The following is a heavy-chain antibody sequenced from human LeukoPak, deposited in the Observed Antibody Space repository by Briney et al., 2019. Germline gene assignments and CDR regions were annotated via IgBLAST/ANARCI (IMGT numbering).Heavy chain of an antibody. V-gene: IGHV3-13*01. Sequence: GGSLRLSCAASGFTFSSYDMHWVRQTTGRGLEWVSGIGTAGDTYSPGSVKGRFTISRENAKNSLYLQMNSLRAEDTAVYYCARVDHYYGSGSLDYWGQGTLVTVSS. D-gene: IGHD3-10*01. CDR2: IGTAGDT. CDR3: ARVDHYYGSGSLDY. J-gene: IGHJ4*02. CDR1: GFTFSSYD.